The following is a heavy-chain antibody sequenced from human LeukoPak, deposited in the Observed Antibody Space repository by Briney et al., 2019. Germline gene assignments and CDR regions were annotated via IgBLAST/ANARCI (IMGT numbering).Heavy chain of an antibody. J-gene: IGHJ4*02. CDR1: GYTFTSDY. CDR3: AWASGSYYSIDS. D-gene: IGHD1-26*01. V-gene: IGHV1-46*03. Sequence: ASVKVSCKASGYTFTSDYMHWVRRAAGHEIEWLGIINPSGGSTSYAQQSQGRVTMTRDTSTSTVYMELSSLRSEDTAVYYCAWASGSYYSIDSWGQGTLVTVSS. CDR2: INPSGGST.